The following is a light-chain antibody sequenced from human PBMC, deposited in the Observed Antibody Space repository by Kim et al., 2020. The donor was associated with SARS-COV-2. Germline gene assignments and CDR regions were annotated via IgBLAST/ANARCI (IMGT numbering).Light chain of an antibody. CDR3: HQYDTAPMYT. J-gene: IGKJ2*01. CDR1: QSLGSSY. Sequence: EIVLTQSPGTLSLSPGERATLSCRASQSLGSSYLAWYQQKPGQAPRLLIYAASSRATGIPDRFSGSGSGTDFTLTLSRLEPEDFAVYYCHQYDTAPMYTFGQGTKLEI. V-gene: IGKV3-20*01. CDR2: AAS.